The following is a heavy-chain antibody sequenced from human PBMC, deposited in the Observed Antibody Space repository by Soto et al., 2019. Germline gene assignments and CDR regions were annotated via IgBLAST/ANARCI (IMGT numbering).Heavy chain of an antibody. Sequence: GASVKVSCKASGGTFSSYAISWVRQAPGQGPEWMGGIIPIFGTANYAQKFQGRVTITADESTSTAYMELSSLRSEDTAVYYCARVHSYYDFWSGYSTDAFDIWGQGTMVTVSS. J-gene: IGHJ3*02. CDR2: IIPIFGTA. D-gene: IGHD3-3*01. CDR3: ARVHSYYDFWSGYSTDAFDI. CDR1: GGTFSSYA. V-gene: IGHV1-69*13.